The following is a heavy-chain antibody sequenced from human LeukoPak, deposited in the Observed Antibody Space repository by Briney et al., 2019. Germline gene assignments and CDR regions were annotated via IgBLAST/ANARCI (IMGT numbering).Heavy chain of an antibody. V-gene: IGHV4-38-2*01. J-gene: IGHJ2*01. CDR2: IYHSGST. Sequence: SETLSLTCAVSGYSISRGYYWGWIRQPPGKGLEWIGNIYHSGSTYYNPSLKSRVTISVDTSKNQFSLKLSSVTAADTAVYYCARREGLEWSVYWYFDLWGRGTLVTVSS. CDR3: ARREGLEWSVYWYFDL. CDR1: GYSISRGYY. D-gene: IGHD3-3*01.